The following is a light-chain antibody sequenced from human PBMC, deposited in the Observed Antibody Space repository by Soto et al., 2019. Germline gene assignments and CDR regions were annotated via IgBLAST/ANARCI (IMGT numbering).Light chain of an antibody. CDR3: QQANTFPLT. CDR2: AAS. Sequence: DIQMTQSPSFMSESXGDRITISXXASQGISSWLAWYQQKPGKAPKLLIYAASSLQSGVPSRFSGSGSGTHFTLTISSLQPEDFATYYCQQANTFPLTFGQGTRLEIK. J-gene: IGKJ5*01. CDR1: QGISSW. V-gene: IGKV1D-12*01.